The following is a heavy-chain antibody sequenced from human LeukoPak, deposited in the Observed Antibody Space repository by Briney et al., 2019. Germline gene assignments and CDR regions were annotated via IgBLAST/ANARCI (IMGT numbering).Heavy chain of an antibody. Sequence: GASVKVSCKASGYTFTSYGISWVRQAPGQGLEWMGWISAYNGNTNYAQKLQGRVTMTTDTSTSTAYMELRSLRSDDTAVYYCARGTTYYDFWSGYCIVNNWFDPWGQGTLVTVSS. CDR1: GYTFTSYG. CDR2: ISAYNGNT. J-gene: IGHJ5*02. CDR3: ARGTTYYDFWSGYCIVNNWFDP. D-gene: IGHD3-3*01. V-gene: IGHV1-18*01.